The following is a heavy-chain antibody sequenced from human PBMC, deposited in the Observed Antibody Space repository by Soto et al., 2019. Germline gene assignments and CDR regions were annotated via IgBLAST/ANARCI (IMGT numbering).Heavy chain of an antibody. CDR1: GGSISSYY. CDR2: IYYSGST. J-gene: IGHJ6*02. Sequence: PSETLSLTCTVSGGSISSYYWSWIRQPPGKGLEWIGYIYYSGSTNYNPSLKSRVTISVDTSKNQFSLKLSSVTAADTAVYYCARGAGGYSYGVYGMDVWGQGTTVTVSS. V-gene: IGHV4-59*01. CDR3: ARGAGGYSYGVYGMDV. D-gene: IGHD5-18*01.